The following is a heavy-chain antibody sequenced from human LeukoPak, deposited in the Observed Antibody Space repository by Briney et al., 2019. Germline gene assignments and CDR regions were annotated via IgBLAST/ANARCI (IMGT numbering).Heavy chain of an antibody. CDR1: GFTFSNAW. CDR2: IKSKTDGGTT. D-gene: IGHD5-18*01. Sequence: GGALRLSRAASGFTFSNAWMSWVRQAPGEGLGWGGRIKSKTDGGTTDYAAPVKGRFTISRDDSKNTLYLQMNSLRAEDTAVYYCAKDYREVDTAMAFDYWGQGTLVTVSS. CDR3: AKDYREVDTAMAFDY. V-gene: IGHV3-15*01. J-gene: IGHJ4*02.